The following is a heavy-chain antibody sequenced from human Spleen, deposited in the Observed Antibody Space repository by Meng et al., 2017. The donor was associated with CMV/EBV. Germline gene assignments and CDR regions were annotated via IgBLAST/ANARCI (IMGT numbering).Heavy chain of an antibody. Sequence: GESLKISCAASGFTFSNYAFHWVRQAPGKGLEWVSVIYSGGTTHYADSVKGRFTISRDNSMNTLYLQMNSLRAEDTAVYYCARPNDDFWSGYLSIWGQGTTVTVSS. CDR3: ARPNDDFWSGYLSI. CDR1: GFTFSNYA. CDR2: IYSGGTT. V-gene: IGHV3-53*01. D-gene: IGHD3-3*01. J-gene: IGHJ6*02.